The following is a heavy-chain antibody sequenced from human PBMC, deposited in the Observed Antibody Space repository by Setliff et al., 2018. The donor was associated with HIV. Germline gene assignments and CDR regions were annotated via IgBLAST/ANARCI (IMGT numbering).Heavy chain of an antibody. Sequence: SVKVSCKASGGNFRFYAFSWVRQAPGQGLEWMGGIIPMFVTANYAQKFQDRVTITADESTSTAYMELNSLTAEDSAVYYCAKAGGGILYFYYMDVWGKGTTVTVSS. V-gene: IGHV1-69*13. J-gene: IGHJ6*03. CDR3: AKAGGGILYFYYMDV. D-gene: IGHD2-15*01. CDR2: IIPMFVTA. CDR1: GGNFRFYA.